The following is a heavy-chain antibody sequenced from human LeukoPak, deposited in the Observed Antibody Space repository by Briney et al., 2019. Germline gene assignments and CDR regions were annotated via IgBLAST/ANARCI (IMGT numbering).Heavy chain of an antibody. CDR3: ASPAQQWHWFYSDY. V-gene: IGHV3-30-3*01. CDR1: GFTFSNYA. Sequence: GGSLRLSCAASGFTFSNYAMHWVRQAPGKGLEWVAVISYDGTNKYYADSVKGRFTISRDNSKNTLYLQMNSLRAEDTAVYYCASPAQQWHWFYSDYWGQGTLVTVSS. D-gene: IGHD6-19*01. CDR2: ISYDGTNK. J-gene: IGHJ4*02.